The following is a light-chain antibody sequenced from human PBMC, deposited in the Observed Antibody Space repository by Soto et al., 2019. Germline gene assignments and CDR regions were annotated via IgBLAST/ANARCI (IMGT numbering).Light chain of an antibody. J-gene: IGKJ1*01. Sequence: DIQMTQSPSTLPASVGDRVTITCRASQSISNWLACYQQKPGTATKVLIYHASNLQSGVPSRFSGSGSGTAFTLTISSMQPDDFATYYCQQYNSYSFGQGTKGDI. CDR2: HAS. CDR1: QSISNW. V-gene: IGKV1-5*01. CDR3: QQYNSYS.